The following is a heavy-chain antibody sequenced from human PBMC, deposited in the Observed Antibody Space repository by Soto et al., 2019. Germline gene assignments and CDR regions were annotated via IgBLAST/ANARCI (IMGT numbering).Heavy chain of an antibody. CDR3: ARDIGPTNSYFDP. CDR1: GFTFSNYA. CDR2: IQSAGSKT. Sequence: QVQLVESGGGVVQPGTSLRLSCATSGFTFSNYAMHWVRQAPGKGLEWVAAIQSAGSKTYYSDSVKGRFTISRDDSMRTLYLQMSSLRVEDTAVYSCARDIGPTNSYFDPWGQGTLVTVSS. D-gene: IGHD7-27*01. J-gene: IGHJ4*02. V-gene: IGHV3-33*01.